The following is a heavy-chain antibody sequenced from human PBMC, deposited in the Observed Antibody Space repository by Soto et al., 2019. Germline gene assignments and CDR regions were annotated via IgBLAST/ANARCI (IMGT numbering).Heavy chain of an antibody. J-gene: IGHJ4*02. CDR3: ATQAPTAIAAAGNFDY. CDR2: INHSGST. Sequence: QVQLQQWGAGLLKPSETLSLTCAVYGGSFSGYYWSWMRQPTGKGLEWIGEINHSGSTNYNPSLKSRVTISVDTCKNQFSLKLSSVTAADTAVYYCATQAPTAIAAAGNFDYWGQGTLVTVSS. D-gene: IGHD6-13*01. V-gene: IGHV4-34*01. CDR1: GGSFSGYY.